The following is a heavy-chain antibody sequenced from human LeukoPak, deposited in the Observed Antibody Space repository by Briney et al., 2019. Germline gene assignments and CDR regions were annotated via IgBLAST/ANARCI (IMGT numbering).Heavy chain of an antibody. D-gene: IGHD2-21*02. J-gene: IGHJ3*02. CDR1: GDSFSSYC. V-gene: IGHV1-46*01. CDR2: INPSGGST. CDR3: ARQSGFPYCGGDCYLASPGAFDI. Sequence: ASVKISCKASGDSFSSYCIHWVRQAPGQGLEWMGMINPSGGSTTYAQKFQGRVTMTRDTSTRAVYMEMSSLRSEDTAVYYCARQSGFPYCGGDCYLASPGAFDIWGQGTMVTVSS.